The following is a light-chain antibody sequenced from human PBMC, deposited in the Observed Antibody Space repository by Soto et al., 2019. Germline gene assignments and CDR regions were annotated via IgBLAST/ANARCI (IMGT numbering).Light chain of an antibody. J-gene: IGLJ2*01. CDR2: DVN. Sequence: QSALTQPASVSGSPGQSITISCTGTSSDVGGYNYVSWYQHHPGKVPKLIIYDVNNRPSGVSNRFSGSKSGNTASLTISGLQVEDEADYYCSSYTSSSTVFFGGGTQLTVL. CDR1: SSDVGGYNY. CDR3: SSYTSSSTVF. V-gene: IGLV2-14*03.